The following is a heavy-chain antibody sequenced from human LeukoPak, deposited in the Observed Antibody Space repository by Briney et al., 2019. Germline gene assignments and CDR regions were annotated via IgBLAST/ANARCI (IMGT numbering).Heavy chain of an antibody. Sequence: ASVKVSCKASGYTFTSYDINWVRQATGQGLEWMGWMNPNSGNTGYAQKFQGRVTITRNTSISTAYMELSSLRSEDTAVYYCAKGLRAQADDAFDIWGQGTMVTVSS. CDR2: MNPNSGNT. CDR1: GYTFTSYD. CDR3: AKGLRAQADDAFDI. V-gene: IGHV1-8*03. J-gene: IGHJ3*02. D-gene: IGHD3-3*01.